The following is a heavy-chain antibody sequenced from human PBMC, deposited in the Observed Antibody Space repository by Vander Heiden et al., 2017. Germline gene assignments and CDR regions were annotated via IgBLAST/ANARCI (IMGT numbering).Heavy chain of an antibody. Sequence: EVQLVESGGGLVQPGGSLRLSCAASGFTFSSHSMSGVRQAPGKGLEWVSYIGTSSSNIYYADSVKGRFTISRDNAKNSLYLQMNSLRAEDTAVYYCARRVVGAPRAFDIWGQGTMVTVSS. CDR1: GFTFSSHS. CDR2: IGTSSSNI. J-gene: IGHJ3*02. CDR3: ARRVVGAPRAFDI. V-gene: IGHV3-48*01. D-gene: IGHD1-26*01.